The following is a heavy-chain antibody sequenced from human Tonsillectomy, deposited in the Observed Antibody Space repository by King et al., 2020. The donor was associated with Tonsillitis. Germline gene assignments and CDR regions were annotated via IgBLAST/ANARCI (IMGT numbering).Heavy chain of an antibody. CDR1: GFSLSTSGMR. J-gene: IGHJ4*02. CDR3: ALRSSYGDYLGAFDY. V-gene: IGHV2-70*04. Sequence: TLKESGPALVKPTQTLTLTCTFSGFSLSTSGMRLSWIRQPPGEALEWLALIAWDDDKFYSKSLKTLLTISKDASKNQVGLTMTNMDPVDTATYYCALRSSYGDYLGAFDYWGQGTLVTVSS. CDR2: IAWDDDK. D-gene: IGHD4-17*01.